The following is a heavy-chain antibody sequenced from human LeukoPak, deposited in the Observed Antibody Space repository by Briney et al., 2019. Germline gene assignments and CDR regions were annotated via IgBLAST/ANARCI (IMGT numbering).Heavy chain of an antibody. Sequence: GGSLRLSCAASGFTFSSYGMHWVRQAPGKGLEWVAVISYDGSNKYYADSVKGRFTISRDNSKNTLYLQMNSLRAEDTAVYYCARGPYSSSWGGYFDYWGQGTLVTVSS. CDR3: ARGPYSSSWGGYFDY. CDR1: GFTFSSYG. D-gene: IGHD6-13*01. V-gene: IGHV3-30*03. J-gene: IGHJ4*02. CDR2: ISYDGSNK.